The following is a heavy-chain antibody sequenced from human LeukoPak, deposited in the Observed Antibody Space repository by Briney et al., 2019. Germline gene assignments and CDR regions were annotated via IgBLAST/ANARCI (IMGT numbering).Heavy chain of an antibody. V-gene: IGHV4-59*01. CDR3: VRGERLGGDY. D-gene: IGHD3-10*01. Sequence: SETLSLTCSVSGVSISSYYWSWIRQPQGKGLEWIGYISYSGGTNYNPSLKSRVTISLDTSKNQFSLQLSSVTAADTAVYYCVRGERLGGDYWGHGTLVTVSS. CDR1: GVSISSYY. J-gene: IGHJ4*01. CDR2: ISYSGGT.